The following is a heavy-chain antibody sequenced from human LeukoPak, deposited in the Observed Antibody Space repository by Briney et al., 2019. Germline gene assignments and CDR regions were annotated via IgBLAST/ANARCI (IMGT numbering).Heavy chain of an antibody. CDR1: GGSISSSSYY. CDR3: ARDDWQQYIDY. Sequence: SETLSLTCTVSGGSISSSSYYWGWIRQPPGKGLEWIGSIYYSGSTYYNPSLKSRVTISVDTSKNQFSLKLSSVTAADTAVYYCARDDWQQYIDYWGQGTPVTVSS. J-gene: IGHJ4*02. V-gene: IGHV4-39*07. D-gene: IGHD6-13*01. CDR2: IYYSGST.